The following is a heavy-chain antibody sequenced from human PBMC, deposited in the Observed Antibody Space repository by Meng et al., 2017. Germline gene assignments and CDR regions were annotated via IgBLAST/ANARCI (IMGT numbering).Heavy chain of an antibody. J-gene: IGHJ5*02. V-gene: IGHV4-31*01. CDR3: ARADRRVGSYGPNWFDP. Sequence: VQPQEAGPGLVKPSQTLSLTGTVSGGSIRSGGYYWSWIRQHPGKGLEWIGYIYYSGSTYYNPSLKSLVTISVDTSKNQFSLKLSSVTAADTAVYYCARADRRVGSYGPNWFDPWGQGTLVTVSS. CDR2: IYYSGST. D-gene: IGHD5-18*01. CDR1: GGSIRSGGYY.